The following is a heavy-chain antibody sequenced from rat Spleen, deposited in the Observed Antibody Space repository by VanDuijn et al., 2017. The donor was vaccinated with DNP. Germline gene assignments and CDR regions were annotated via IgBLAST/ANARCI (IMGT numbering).Heavy chain of an antibody. CDR2: VWSGGST. J-gene: IGHJ2*01. D-gene: IGHD1-7*01. CDR3: TRDRPIHAFDF. Sequence: QVQLKESGPGLVQPSQTLTLSCDVSGFSLTNYGVTWVRQPPGKGLEWIGAVWSGGSTDYNSGLKSRLIISRDTSKSQVLLKMNSLQTDDTGTYYCTRDRPIHAFDFWGQGVMVTVSS. CDR1: GFSLTNYG. V-gene: IGHV2-4*01.